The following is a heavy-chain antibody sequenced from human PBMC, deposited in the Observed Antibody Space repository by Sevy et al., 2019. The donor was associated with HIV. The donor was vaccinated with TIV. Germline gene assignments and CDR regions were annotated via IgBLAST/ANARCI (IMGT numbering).Heavy chain of an antibody. D-gene: IGHD1-1*01. CDR2: IKQDESEK. CDR3: ARGPNEREGRTHWFDP. CDR1: GFTFSNYW. V-gene: IGHV3-7*01. J-gene: IGHJ5*02. Sequence: GGSLRLSCVASGFTFSNYWMSWVRQAPGKGLEWVANIKQDESEKYYVDSVKGRFTISRDNAKNSLYLQMSSLRAEDTAVYYCARGPNEREGRTHWFDPWGQRTLVTVSS.